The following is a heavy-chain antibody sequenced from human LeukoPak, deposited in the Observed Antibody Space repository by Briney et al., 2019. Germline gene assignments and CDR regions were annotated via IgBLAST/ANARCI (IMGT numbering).Heavy chain of an antibody. CDR2: IIPIFGTA. Sequence: ASVKVSCKASGGTFSSYAISWVRQAPGQGLEWMGGIIPIFGTASYAQKFQGRVTITADESTSTAYMELSSLRSEDTAVYYCARIGFGEFHFDYWGQGTLVTVSS. CDR1: GGTFSSYA. CDR3: ARIGFGEFHFDY. V-gene: IGHV1-69*13. D-gene: IGHD3-10*01. J-gene: IGHJ4*02.